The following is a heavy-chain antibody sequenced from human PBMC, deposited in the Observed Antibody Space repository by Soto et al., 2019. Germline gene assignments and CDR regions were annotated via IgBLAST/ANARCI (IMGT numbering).Heavy chain of an antibody. V-gene: IGHV3-23*01. D-gene: IGHD5-12*01. J-gene: IGHJ4*02. CDR2: ISGSGSST. CDR3: AKAWRIAY. Sequence: EVQLLESGGGLVEPGGSRRLSCVASGFTFSSYTMSWVRQAPGKGLEWVSTISGSGSSTYSADSVKGRFTISRDNSKNTLYLQMNSLRVEDTAIYYCAKAWRIAYWGQGTLVTVSS. CDR1: GFTFSSYT.